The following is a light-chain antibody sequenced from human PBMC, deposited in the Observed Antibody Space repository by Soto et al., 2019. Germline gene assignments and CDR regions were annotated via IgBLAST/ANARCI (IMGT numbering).Light chain of an antibody. Sequence: QSVLTQPPSASGSPGQSVTISCTGTSGDVGGYNYVSWYQQYPGKAPKLMIYEVSKRPSGVPDRFSGSKSGNTASLTVSGLQAEDEADYYCSSYAGRNNWVFGGGTKLTVL. CDR3: SSYAGRNNWV. CDR2: EVS. V-gene: IGLV2-8*01. CDR1: SGDVGGYNY. J-gene: IGLJ3*02.